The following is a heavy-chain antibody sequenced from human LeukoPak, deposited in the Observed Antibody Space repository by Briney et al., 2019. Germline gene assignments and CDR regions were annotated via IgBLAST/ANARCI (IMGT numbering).Heavy chain of an antibody. CDR1: GGSFSGYY. Sequence: PSETLSLTCAVYGGSFSGYYWSWIRQPPGKGLEGIGEINHSGSTNYNPSLKSRVTISVDTSKNQFSLKLSSVTAADTAVYYCARPAVPGTTPSWFDPWGQGTLVTVSS. CDR2: INHSGST. CDR3: ARPAVPGTTPSWFDP. D-gene: IGHD1-7*01. J-gene: IGHJ5*02. V-gene: IGHV4-34*01.